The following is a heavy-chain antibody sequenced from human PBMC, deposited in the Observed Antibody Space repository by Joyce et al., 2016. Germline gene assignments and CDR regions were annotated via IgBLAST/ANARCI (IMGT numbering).Heavy chain of an antibody. Sequence: EVQLVESGGGLVQPGRSLRLSCTASGFTFGDYAMRWVRQAPGKGLEWVGFIRSKAYGGTTEYAASVKGRFTISRDDSKSIAYLQMNSLKTEDTAVYYCTRACGGSCFDYWGQGTLVTVSS. V-gene: IGHV3-49*04. CDR1: GFTFGDYA. D-gene: IGHD2-15*01. CDR2: IRSKAYGGTT. CDR3: TRACGGSCFDY. J-gene: IGHJ4*02.